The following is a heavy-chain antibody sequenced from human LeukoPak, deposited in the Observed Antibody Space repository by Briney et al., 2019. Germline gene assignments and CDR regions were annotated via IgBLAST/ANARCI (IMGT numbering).Heavy chain of an antibody. J-gene: IGHJ6*02. CDR2: IYYSGST. V-gene: IGHV4-59*08. CDR1: GGSISSYY. CDR3: ARLGYSGSFSYYYYGMDV. D-gene: IGHD1-26*01. Sequence: PSETLSLTCTVSGGSISSYYWSWIRQPPGKGLEWVGYIYYSGSTNYNPSLKSRVTISVDRSKNQFSLKLSSVTAADTAVYYCARLGYSGSFSYYYYGMDVWGQGTTVTVSS.